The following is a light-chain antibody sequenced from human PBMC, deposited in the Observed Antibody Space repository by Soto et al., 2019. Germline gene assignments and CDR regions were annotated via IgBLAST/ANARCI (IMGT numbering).Light chain of an antibody. Sequence: EIVLTQSPGTLSLSPGERATLSCRASQIFTSNSLAWCQQKPGQAPRLLVYGASSRATGISDRFSGSGSGTDFTLTISRLEPEDFAVYYCQHYVSPPITFGQGTRLEIK. CDR2: GAS. V-gene: IGKV3-20*01. J-gene: IGKJ5*01. CDR1: QIFTSNS. CDR3: QHYVSPPIT.